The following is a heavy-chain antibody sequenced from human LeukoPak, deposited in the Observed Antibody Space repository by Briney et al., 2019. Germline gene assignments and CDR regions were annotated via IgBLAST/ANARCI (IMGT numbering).Heavy chain of an antibody. Sequence: SETLSLTCTVSGGSISNGDHYWSWIRQPPGKGLEWIGYIYYSGSTNYNPSLKSRVTISVDTSKNQFSLKLSSVTAADTAVYYCARDSIADLNYYYYGMDVWGQGTTVTVSS. CDR2: IYYSGST. D-gene: IGHD6-6*01. CDR3: ARDSIADLNYYYYGMDV. V-gene: IGHV4-61*08. CDR1: GGSISNGDHY. J-gene: IGHJ6*02.